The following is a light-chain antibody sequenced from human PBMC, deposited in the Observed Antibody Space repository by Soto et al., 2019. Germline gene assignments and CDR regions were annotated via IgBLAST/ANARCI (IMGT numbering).Light chain of an antibody. Sequence: DIQMTQSPSSVSASVGDRVTITCRASQDISSRLAWYQQKPGKAPKCLICAPSILQSGVPSRFSGSGSGTDFSLTISSLQPEDFATYYCQQANSFPLTFGGGARVEIK. V-gene: IGKV1-12*01. CDR1: QDISSR. CDR3: QQANSFPLT. CDR2: APS. J-gene: IGKJ4*01.